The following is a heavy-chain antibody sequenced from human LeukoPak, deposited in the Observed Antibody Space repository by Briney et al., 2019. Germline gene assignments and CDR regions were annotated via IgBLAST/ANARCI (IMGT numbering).Heavy chain of an antibody. D-gene: IGHD3-10*01. CDR2: IYHSGRT. CDR1: GGSISSGDYS. CDR3: ARDLLWFGEAYFDY. Sequence: SQTLSLTCAVSGGSISSGDYSWSWIRQPPGKGLEWIGYIYHSGRTYYNPSLKSRVTISIDRSKNQFSLKLSSVTAADTAVYYCARDLLWFGEAYFDYWGQGTLVTVSS. V-gene: IGHV4-30-2*01. J-gene: IGHJ4*02.